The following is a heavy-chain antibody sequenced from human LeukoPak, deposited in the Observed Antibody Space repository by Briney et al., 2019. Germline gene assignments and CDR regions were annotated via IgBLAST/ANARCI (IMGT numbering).Heavy chain of an antibody. CDR2: ISSSGSTI. D-gene: IGHD5-24*01. CDR1: GFTFSSYE. Sequence: GGSLRLSCAASGFTFSSYEMNWVRQAPGKGLEWVSYISSSGSTIYYADSAKGRFTISRDNAKNSLYLQMNSLRAEDTAVYYCARDGGPEMATINFDYWGQGTLVTVSS. CDR3: ARDGGPEMATINFDY. V-gene: IGHV3-48*03. J-gene: IGHJ4*02.